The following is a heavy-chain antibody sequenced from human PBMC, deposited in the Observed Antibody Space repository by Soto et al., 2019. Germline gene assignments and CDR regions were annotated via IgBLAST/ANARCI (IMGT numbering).Heavy chain of an antibody. CDR3: ASATVYLESIGYYYSYGMEI. Sequence: EVQLVESGGGLVQPGGSLRLSCKASGFTFSTYGLNWVRQAPGTGLEWVSYISSGSRKIYNEDSVKGRFSISRDNAKNSLYLEMNSLRDEDPAVYYCASATVYLESIGYYYSYGMEIWGQGTTVTVSS. J-gene: IGHJ6*02. V-gene: IGHV3-48*02. CDR2: ISSGSRKI. D-gene: IGHD3-3*01. CDR1: GFTFSTYG.